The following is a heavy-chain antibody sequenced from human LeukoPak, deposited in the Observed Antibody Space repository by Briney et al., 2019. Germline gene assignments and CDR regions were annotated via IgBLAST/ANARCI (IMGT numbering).Heavy chain of an antibody. Sequence: ASVKVSCKASGYTFTSYGISWVRQAPGQGLEWMGWISAYNGNTNYAQKLQGSVTMTTDTSTSTAYMELRSLRSDDTAVYYCARGQGTYDFWSGSSRAYYYYMDVWGKGTTVTVSS. V-gene: IGHV1-18*01. D-gene: IGHD3-3*01. CDR2: ISAYNGNT. CDR3: ARGQGTYDFWSGSSRAYYYYMDV. CDR1: GYTFTSYG. J-gene: IGHJ6*03.